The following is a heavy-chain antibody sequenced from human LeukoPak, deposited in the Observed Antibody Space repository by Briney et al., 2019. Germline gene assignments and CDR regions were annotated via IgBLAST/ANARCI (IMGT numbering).Heavy chain of an antibody. CDR2: IIPIFGTA. CDR3: ARDSPVSGSSWYRSTFDY. V-gene: IGHV1-69*05. D-gene: IGHD6-13*01. CDR1: GGTFSSYA. J-gene: IGHJ4*02. Sequence: SVKVSCKASGGTFSSYAISWVRQAPGQGLEWMGGIIPIFGTANYAQKLQGRVTMTTDTSTSTAYMELRSLRSDDTAVCYCARDSPVSGSSWYRSTFDYWGQGTLVTVSS.